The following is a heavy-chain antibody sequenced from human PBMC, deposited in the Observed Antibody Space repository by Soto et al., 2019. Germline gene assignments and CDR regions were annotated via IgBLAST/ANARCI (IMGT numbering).Heavy chain of an antibody. Sequence: EVQLVESGGGLVQPGGSLKLSCAASGFTFSDSAMHWVRQASGKGPEWVGRIRSKVNTYATAYAASVKGRFTISRDDSMNTAYLQMNSLKTEDTAAYYCTRRRDWTAMDPLDYWGQGTLVTVSS. J-gene: IGHJ4*02. D-gene: IGHD5-18*01. CDR3: TRRRDWTAMDPLDY. V-gene: IGHV3-73*02. CDR2: IRSKVNTYAT. CDR1: GFTFSDSA.